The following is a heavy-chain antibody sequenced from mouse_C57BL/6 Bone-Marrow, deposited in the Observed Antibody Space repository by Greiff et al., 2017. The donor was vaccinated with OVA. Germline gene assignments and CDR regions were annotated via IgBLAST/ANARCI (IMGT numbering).Heavy chain of an antibody. CDR3: ARAEYYGSSYDAMDY. Sequence: QVQLQQSGAELVRPGASVKLSCKASGYTFTDYYINWVKQRPGQGLEWIARIYPGSGNTYYNEKFKGKATLTAEKSSSTAYMQLSSLTSEDSAVSFCARAEYYGSSYDAMDYWGQGTSVTVSS. CDR2: IYPGSGNT. V-gene: IGHV1-76*01. CDR1: GYTFTDYY. J-gene: IGHJ4*01. D-gene: IGHD1-1*01.